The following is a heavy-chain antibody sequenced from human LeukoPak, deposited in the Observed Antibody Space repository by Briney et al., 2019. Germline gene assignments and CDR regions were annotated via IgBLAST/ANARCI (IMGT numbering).Heavy chain of an antibody. Sequence: PSETLSLTCAVYGGSFSGYYWSWIRQPPGKGLEWIGEINHSGSTNYNPSLKSRVTISVDTSKNQFSLKLSSVTAADTAVYYCARLPDNTYYDYVWGSYRVSFDPWGQGTLVTVSS. CDR1: GGSFSGYY. CDR3: ARLPDNTYYDYVWGSYRVSFDP. V-gene: IGHV4-34*01. D-gene: IGHD3-16*02. J-gene: IGHJ5*02. CDR2: INHSGST.